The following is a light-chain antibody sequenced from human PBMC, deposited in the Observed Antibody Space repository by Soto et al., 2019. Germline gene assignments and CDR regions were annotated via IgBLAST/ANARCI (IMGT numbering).Light chain of an antibody. CDR3: AAWDDSLNGPV. CDR2: DTN. CDR1: SSNIGLND. J-gene: IGLJ2*01. V-gene: IGLV1-44*01. Sequence: QSVLXQPPSASGTPGQTVTISCSGSSSNIGLNDVHWYRQLSGTAPQILIYDTNQQATGVPDRFSGSRSGTSASLAIHGLQSEDEADYHCAAWDDSLNGPVFGGGTKLTVL.